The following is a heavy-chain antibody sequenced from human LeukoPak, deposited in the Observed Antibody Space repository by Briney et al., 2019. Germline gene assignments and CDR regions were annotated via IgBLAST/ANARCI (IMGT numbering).Heavy chain of an antibody. Sequence: GGSLRLSCAASGLTFDDYAMHWVRQAPGKGLEWVSGISWNSGNIGYADSVKGRFTISRDNAKNSLYLQMNSLRAEDMALYYCAKSNRGYYDNFDYWGQGTLVTVSS. CDR2: ISWNSGNI. V-gene: IGHV3-9*03. CDR3: AKSNRGYYDNFDY. CDR1: GLTFDDYA. D-gene: IGHD3-22*01. J-gene: IGHJ4*02.